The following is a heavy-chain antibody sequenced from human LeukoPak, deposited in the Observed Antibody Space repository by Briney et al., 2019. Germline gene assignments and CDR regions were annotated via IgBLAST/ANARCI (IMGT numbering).Heavy chain of an antibody. CDR3: ARSGLKRY. Sequence: SETLSLTCAVYGGSFSGYYWSWIRQPPGKGLEWIGEINHSGSTNYNPSLKSRVTISVDTSKNQFSLKLSSVTAADTAVYYCARSGLKRYWGQGTLVTVSS. CDR2: INHSGST. J-gene: IGHJ4*02. V-gene: IGHV4-34*01. CDR1: GGSFSGYY.